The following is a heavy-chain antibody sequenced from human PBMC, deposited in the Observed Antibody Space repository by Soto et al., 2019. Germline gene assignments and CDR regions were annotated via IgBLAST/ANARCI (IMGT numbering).Heavy chain of an antibody. Sequence: QVQLVQSGAEVKKPGSSVKVSCKASGGTFSSYTISWVRQAPGQGLGWMGRIIPILGIANYAQKFQGRVTITADKSTSTAYMELSSLRSEDTAVYSCARGLAGDLQTSFDYWGQGTLVTVSS. CDR1: GGTFSSYT. V-gene: IGHV1-69*02. CDR3: ARGLAGDLQTSFDY. J-gene: IGHJ4*02. CDR2: IIPILGIA.